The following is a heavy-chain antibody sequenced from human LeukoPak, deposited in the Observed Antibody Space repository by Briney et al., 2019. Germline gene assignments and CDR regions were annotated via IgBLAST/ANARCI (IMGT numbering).Heavy chain of an antibody. CDR2: ISWNSGSI. CDR1: GFTFDDYA. CDR3: ATSLQLWYHFDY. J-gene: IGHJ4*02. V-gene: IGHV3-9*03. D-gene: IGHD5-18*01. Sequence: GRSLRLSCAASGFTFDDYAMHWVRQAPGKGLEWVSGISWNSGSIGYADSVKGRLTISRDNAKNSLYLQMNCLRAEDMALYYCATSLQLWYHFDYWGQGTLVTVSS.